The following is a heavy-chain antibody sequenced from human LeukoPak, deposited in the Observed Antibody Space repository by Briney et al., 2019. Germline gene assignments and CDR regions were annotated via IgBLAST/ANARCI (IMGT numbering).Heavy chain of an antibody. CDR2: TYSGGNT. J-gene: IGHJ5*02. D-gene: IGHD5-12*01. V-gene: IGHV3-66*01. CDR1: GFTFSSYG. Sequence: GGSLRLSCAASGFTFSSYGMHWVRQAPGKGLEWVSVTYSGGNTYYADSVKGRFTISRDNSKDTLYLQMNSLSVEDTAVYYCARVNWDYDSRSFDPWGQGTLVTVSS. CDR3: ARVNWDYDSRSFDP.